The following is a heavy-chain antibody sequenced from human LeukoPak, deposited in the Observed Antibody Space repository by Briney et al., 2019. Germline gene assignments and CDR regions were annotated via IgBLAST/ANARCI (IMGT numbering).Heavy chain of an antibody. Sequence: ASAKVSCQASGYTFTDYYIHWVRQAPGQGLEWMGWINPNSGGTNYAQKFQGRVTMTRDTSISTAYMELSRLRSDDTAVYYCARVRGGYLVATRSLYYWGQGTLVTVSS. D-gene: IGHD5-12*01. V-gene: IGHV1-2*02. J-gene: IGHJ4*02. CDR3: ARVRGGYLVATRSLYY. CDR1: GYTFTDYY. CDR2: INPNSGGT.